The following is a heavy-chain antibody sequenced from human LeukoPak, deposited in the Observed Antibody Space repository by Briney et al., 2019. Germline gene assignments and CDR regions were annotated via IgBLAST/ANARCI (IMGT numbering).Heavy chain of an antibody. D-gene: IGHD6-6*01. V-gene: IGHV4-34*01. CDR2: INHSGST. Sequence: SETPSLTCAVYGGSFSGYYWSWIRQLPGKGLEWIGEINHSGSTNYNPSLKSRVTISVDTSKNQFSLKLSSVTAADTAVYYCARLSSSSKYWYYYYMDVWGKGATVTVSS. CDR3: ARLSSSSKYWYYYYMDV. CDR1: GGSFSGYY. J-gene: IGHJ6*03.